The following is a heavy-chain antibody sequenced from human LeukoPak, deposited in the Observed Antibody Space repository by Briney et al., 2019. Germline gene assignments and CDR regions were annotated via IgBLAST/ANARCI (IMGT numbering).Heavy chain of an antibody. CDR2: ISGSGGST. D-gene: IGHD3-9*01. CDR1: GFTFSSYA. J-gene: IGHJ4*02. V-gene: IGHV3-23*01. Sequence: TGGSLRLSCAASGFTFSSYAMSWVRQAPGKGLEWVSAISGSGGSTYYADSVKGRFTISRDNSKNTLYLQMNSLSAEDTAAYYCAKDGSRAYDILTGYYPDYWGQGTLVTVSS. CDR3: AKDGSRAYDILTGYYPDY.